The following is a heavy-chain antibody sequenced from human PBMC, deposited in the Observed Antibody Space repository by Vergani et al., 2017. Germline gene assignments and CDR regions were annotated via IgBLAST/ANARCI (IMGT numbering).Heavy chain of an antibody. D-gene: IGHD1-26*01. V-gene: IGHV3-9*01. Sequence: EVHLVESGGGLVLPGRSLRLSCAASGFTFDDYAMNWVRQAPGKGLEWVAGLDGSGSNTYYADSVKGRFTISRDNAKNSLYLQMNSLRAEDTAVYYCARARPPGRVGATVAGEFGYWGQGTLVTVSS. CDR3: ARARPPGRVGATVAGEFGY. CDR2: LDGSGSNT. CDR1: GFTFDDYA. J-gene: IGHJ4*02.